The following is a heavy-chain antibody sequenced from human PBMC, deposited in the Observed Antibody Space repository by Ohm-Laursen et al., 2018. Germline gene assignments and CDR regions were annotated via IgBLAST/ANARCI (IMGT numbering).Heavy chain of an antibody. J-gene: IGHJ4*02. V-gene: IGHV4-59*08. CDR3: ARKAAAGSFFDY. D-gene: IGHD6-13*01. Sequence: TLSLTCTVSGGSMSSYYWSWIRQPPGKGLEWIGYIYYSGITDYNPSLKSRVTISVDTSKNQFSLKLSSVTAADTAVYYCARKAAAGSFFDYWGQGTLVTVSS. CDR1: GGSMSSYY. CDR2: IYYSGIT.